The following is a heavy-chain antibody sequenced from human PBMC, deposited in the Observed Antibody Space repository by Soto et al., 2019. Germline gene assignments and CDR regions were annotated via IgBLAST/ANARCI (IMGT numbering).Heavy chain of an antibody. D-gene: IGHD2-2*01. V-gene: IGHV4-61*01. CDR3: ARDRILCSSTSCFGMDV. CDR1: GGSVSSGSYY. Sequence: SEILSLTCTVSGGSVSSGSYYWSWIRQPPGKGLEWIGYIYYSGSTNYNPSLKSRVTISVDTSKNQFSLKLSSVTAADTAVYYCARDRILCSSTSCFGMDVWGQGTTVTVSS. J-gene: IGHJ6*02. CDR2: IYYSGST.